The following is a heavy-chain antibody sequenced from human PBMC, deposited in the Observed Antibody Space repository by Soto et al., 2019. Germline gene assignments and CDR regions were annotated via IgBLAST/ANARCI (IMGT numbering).Heavy chain of an antibody. D-gene: IGHD3-9*01. Sequence: GASVKVSCKASGYTFTSYYMHWVRQAPGQGLEWMGIINPSGGSTSYAQKFQGRVTMTRDTSTSTVYMELSSLRSEDTAVYYCARSGTMTTGYYYYGMDVWGQGTTVTVSS. V-gene: IGHV1-46*01. J-gene: IGHJ6*02. CDR3: ARSGTMTTGYYYYGMDV. CDR2: INPSGGST. CDR1: GYTFTSYY.